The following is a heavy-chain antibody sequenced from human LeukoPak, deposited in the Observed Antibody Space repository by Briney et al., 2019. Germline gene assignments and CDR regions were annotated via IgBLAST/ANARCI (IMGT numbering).Heavy chain of an antibody. D-gene: IGHD3-22*01. CDR2: ISESGGST. CDR3: ARRYYDTSGYYSLDY. Sequence: GGSLRLSCAASGFTFSNYAMSWVRQAPGKGLEWVSIISESGGSTNYADSVKGRFTISRDNSKNTLFLQMNSLRAEDTAVYYRARRYYDTSGYYSLDYWGQGTLVTVSS. J-gene: IGHJ4*02. CDR1: GFTFSNYA. V-gene: IGHV3-23*01.